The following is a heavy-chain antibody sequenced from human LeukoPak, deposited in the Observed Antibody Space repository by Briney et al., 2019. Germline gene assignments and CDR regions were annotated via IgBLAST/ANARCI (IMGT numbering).Heavy chain of an antibody. D-gene: IGHD3-3*01. CDR2: IFYTGST. Sequence: NTSETLSLTCTVSGDSISSSGYYWGWIRQPPGKGLEWIGSIFYTGSTYYNPSLKSRVTISIDTSKNQFSLKLSSVTAADTAVYYCARRGGTIFGVVSYSFDYWGQGTLVTVSS. J-gene: IGHJ4*02. CDR1: GDSISSSGYY. CDR3: ARRGGTIFGVVSYSFDY. V-gene: IGHV4-39*01.